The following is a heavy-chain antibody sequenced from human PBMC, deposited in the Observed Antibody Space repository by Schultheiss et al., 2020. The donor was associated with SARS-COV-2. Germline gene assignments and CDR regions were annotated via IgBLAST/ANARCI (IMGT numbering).Heavy chain of an antibody. CDR3: ARDPAVSKYQLLHDY. CDR2: ISGSGGST. J-gene: IGHJ4*02. V-gene: IGHV3-23*01. CDR1: GFTFSSYA. Sequence: GGSLRLSCAASGFTFSSYAMSWVRQAPGKGLEWVSAISGSGGSTYYADSVKGRFTISRDNSKNTLYLQMNSLRAEDTAVYYCARDPAVSKYQLLHDYWGQGTLVTV. D-gene: IGHD2-2*01.